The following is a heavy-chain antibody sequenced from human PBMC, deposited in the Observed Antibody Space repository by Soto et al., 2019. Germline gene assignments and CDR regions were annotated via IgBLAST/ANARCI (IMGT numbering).Heavy chain of an antibody. J-gene: IGHJ3*02. D-gene: IGHD3-9*01. V-gene: IGHV4-30-4*01. CDR2: IYYSGST. Sequence: QVQLQESGPGLVKPSQTLSLTCTVSGGSISSGDYYWSWIRQPPGKGLEWIGYIYYSGSTYYNPSLQRRVTIAXATTKXXFSLKLSSVTAADTAVYYCARANILTGYYFYAFDIWGQGTMVTVSS. CDR1: GGSISSGDYY. CDR3: ARANILTGYYFYAFDI.